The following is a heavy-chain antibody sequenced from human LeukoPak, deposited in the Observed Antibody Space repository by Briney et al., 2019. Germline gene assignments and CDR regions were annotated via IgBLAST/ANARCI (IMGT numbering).Heavy chain of an antibody. CDR2: ISGNGGRT. Sequence: PGESLRLSCAASGFTFITYAMSWVRQAPGKGLEGVSGISGNGGRTFYADSVEGRFTISRDNSKNTLYLQMNSLRAEDTAVYYCAQQHYYDSGSYYYWGQGTLVTVSS. CDR1: GFTFITYA. V-gene: IGHV3-23*01. CDR3: AQQHYYDSGSYYY. D-gene: IGHD3-10*01. J-gene: IGHJ4*02.